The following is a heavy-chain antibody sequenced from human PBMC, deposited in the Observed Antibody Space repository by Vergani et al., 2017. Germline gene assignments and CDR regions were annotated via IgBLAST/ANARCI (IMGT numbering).Heavy chain of an antibody. CDR3: ARGLFERSYYYGMDV. CDR1: GYTFTGYY. CDR2: INPNSGGT. J-gene: IGHJ6*04. Sequence: QVQLVQSGAEVKKPGASVKVSCKASGYTFTGYYMHWVRQAPGQGLEWMGWINPNSGGTNYATKFQGRVTMTRDTSISTDYMELSRLRSDDTAVYYCARGLFERSYYYGMDVWGEGTTVTVSS. V-gene: IGHV1-2*02.